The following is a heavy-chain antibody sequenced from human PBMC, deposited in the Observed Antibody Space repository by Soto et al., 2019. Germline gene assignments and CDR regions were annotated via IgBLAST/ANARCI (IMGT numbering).Heavy chain of an antibody. J-gene: IGHJ6*02. CDR3: AKDGGSSWYDALRGGMDG. V-gene: IGHV3-23*01. Sequence: EVQLLESGGGLVQPGGSLRLSCAASGFTFSSYAMSWVRQAPGKGLEWVSAISGSGGSTYYADSVKGRFTISRDNSKNTLYLQMNSLRAEDTAVYYCAKDGGSSWYDALRGGMDGWGQGTTVTVSS. CDR2: ISGSGGST. D-gene: IGHD6-13*01. CDR1: GFTFSSYA.